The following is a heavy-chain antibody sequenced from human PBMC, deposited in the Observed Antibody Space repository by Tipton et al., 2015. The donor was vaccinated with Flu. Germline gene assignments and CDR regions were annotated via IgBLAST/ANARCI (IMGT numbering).Heavy chain of an antibody. D-gene: IGHD6-13*01. J-gene: IGHJ3*02. CDR2: IFYNGNT. Sequence: TLFLTCSVSGGSISGSAYYWNWIRQHPGKGLEWIGYIFYNGNTFYNPSLNSRASISVDMSANQFSLTLTSVTAADTAVYYCAREGITTSGAVGFDIWGQGTAVTVSS. V-gene: IGHV4-31*03. CDR1: GGSISGSAYY. CDR3: AREGITTSGAVGFDI.